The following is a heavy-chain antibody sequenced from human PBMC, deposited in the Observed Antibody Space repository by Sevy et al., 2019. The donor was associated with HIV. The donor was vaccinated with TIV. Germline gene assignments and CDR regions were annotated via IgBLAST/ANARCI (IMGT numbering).Heavy chain of an antibody. CDR2: IRYDGSNK. J-gene: IGHJ6*02. CDR1: GFTFSSYG. Sequence: GGSLRLSCAASGFTFSSYGMHWVRQAPGKGLEWVAFIRYDGSNKYYADSVKGRFTISRDNSKNTLYLQMNSLRAEDTAVYYCANSLIAVAGANYGMDVWGQGTTVTVSS. V-gene: IGHV3-30*02. CDR3: ANSLIAVAGANYGMDV. D-gene: IGHD6-19*01.